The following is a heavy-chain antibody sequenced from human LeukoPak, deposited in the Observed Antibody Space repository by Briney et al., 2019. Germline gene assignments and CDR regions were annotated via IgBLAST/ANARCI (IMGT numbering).Heavy chain of an antibody. Sequence: GASVKVSCKASGYTFTSYDFNWVRQATGQRPEWMGWMSPNSGDTGYAQKFQDRVTMTRNTSISTAYMELSSLRSDDTAVYYCARGHYYDSRGNYFDYWGQGTLVTVSS. J-gene: IGHJ4*02. CDR1: GYTFTSYD. V-gene: IGHV1-8*01. D-gene: IGHD3-22*01. CDR2: MSPNSGDT. CDR3: ARGHYYDSRGNYFDY.